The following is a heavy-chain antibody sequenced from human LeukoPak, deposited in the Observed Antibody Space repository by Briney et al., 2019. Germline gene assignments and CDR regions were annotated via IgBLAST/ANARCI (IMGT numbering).Heavy chain of an antibody. CDR3: ARGGAARRVYYYYYYMDV. CDR1: GGSFRGYY. D-gene: IGHD6-6*01. J-gene: IGHJ6*03. Sequence: SETLSLTCGVYGGSFRGYYWSWIRQPPGKGLEWIGEINHSGSTNYNPSLKSRVTISVDTSKNQFSLKLSSVTAADTAVYYCARGGAARRVYYYYYYMDVWGKGTTVTVSS. V-gene: IGHV4-34*01. CDR2: INHSGST.